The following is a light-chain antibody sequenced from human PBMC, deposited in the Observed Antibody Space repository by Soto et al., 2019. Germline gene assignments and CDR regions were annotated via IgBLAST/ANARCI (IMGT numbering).Light chain of an antibody. CDR1: SSDVGSYNR. Sequence: ALTQPPSVSGSPGQSVTISCTGTSSDVGSYNRVSWYQQPPGTAPRLMIYEVSNRPSGVPDRFSGSKSGNTASLAITGLQAEDEADYYCSSYTSSSTVVFGGGTKLTVL. CDR3: SSYTSSSTVV. V-gene: IGLV2-18*02. J-gene: IGLJ3*02. CDR2: EVS.